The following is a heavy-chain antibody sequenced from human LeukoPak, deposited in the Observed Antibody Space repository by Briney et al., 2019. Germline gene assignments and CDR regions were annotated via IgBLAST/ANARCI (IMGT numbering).Heavy chain of an antibody. CDR3: ASYSGSWGHYYYDMDV. D-gene: IGHD6-13*01. Sequence: PGRSLRLSCAASGFTVSSNYMSWVRQAPGKGLEWVSVIYSGGSTYYADSVKGRFTISRDNSKNTLYLQMNSLRAEDTAVYYCASYSGSWGHYYYDMDVWGQGTTVTVS. CDR2: IYSGGST. V-gene: IGHV3-53*01. CDR1: GFTVSSNY. J-gene: IGHJ6*02.